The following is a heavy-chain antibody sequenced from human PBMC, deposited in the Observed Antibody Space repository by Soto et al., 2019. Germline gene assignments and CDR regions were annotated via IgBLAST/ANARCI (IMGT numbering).Heavy chain of an antibody. CDR2: IYYSGST. V-gene: IGHV4-30-4*01. CDR3: ARDKLYGGNFPNWFDP. Sequence: TLSLTCTVSGGTISGGVYYWGGIRQPPGKGLEWIGYIYYSGSTYYNPSLKSRVTISVDTSKNQFSLKLSSVTAADTAVYYCARDKLYGGNFPNWFDPWGQGTLVTASS. D-gene: IGHD4-17*01. J-gene: IGHJ5*02. CDR1: GGTISGGVYY.